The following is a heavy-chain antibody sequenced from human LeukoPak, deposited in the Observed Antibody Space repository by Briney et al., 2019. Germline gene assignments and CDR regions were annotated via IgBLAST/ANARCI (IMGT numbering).Heavy chain of an antibody. CDR1: GGSISSSGYY. J-gene: IGHJ2*01. CDR2: IYYSGST. D-gene: IGHD2/OR15-2a*01. Sequence: PSETLSLTCTVSGGSISSSGYYWGWIRQPPGKGLEWIGSIYYSGSTYYNPSLKGRVTISVDTSKNQFSLKLSSVTAADTAVYYCARAFRARYFDLWGRGTLVTVSS. CDR3: ARAFRARYFDL. V-gene: IGHV4-39*01.